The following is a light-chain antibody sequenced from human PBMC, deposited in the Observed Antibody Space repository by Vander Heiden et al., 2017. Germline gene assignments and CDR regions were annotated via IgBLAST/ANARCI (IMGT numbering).Light chain of an antibody. V-gene: IGLV2-14*03. CDR1: SRDVGGYNY. CDR2: DVS. J-gene: IGLJ3*02. CDR3: SAYTSSHTLV. Sequence: QSALPQPASVSGSPGQSITISCPGTSRDVGGYNYVSWYQQRTGKAPELMIYDVSTRPSGVSNRFSGSKSGNTASMTISGPQAEDEADYYCSAYTSSHTLVFGGGTKLTVL.